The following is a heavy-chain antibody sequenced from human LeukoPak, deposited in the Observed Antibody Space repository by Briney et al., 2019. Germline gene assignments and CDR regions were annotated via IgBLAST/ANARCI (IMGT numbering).Heavy chain of an antibody. CDR1: GGSFSGYY. J-gene: IGHJ4*02. Sequence: PSETLSLTCAVYGGSFSGYYWSWIRQPPGKGLEWIGEINHSGSTNYNPSLKSRVTISVDTSKNQFSLKLSSVTAADTAVYYCARGGLQAVAGDFDYWGQGTLVTVSS. V-gene: IGHV4-34*01. CDR3: ARGGLQAVAGDFDY. CDR2: INHSGST. D-gene: IGHD6-19*01.